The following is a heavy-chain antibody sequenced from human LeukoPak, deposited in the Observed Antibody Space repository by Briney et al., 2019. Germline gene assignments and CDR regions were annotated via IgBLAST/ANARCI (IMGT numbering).Heavy chain of an antibody. Sequence: SVKVSCKASVGTFSSYAISWVRQAPGQGLEWMGRIIPIFGIANYAQKFQGRVTITADKSTSTAYMELSSLRSEDTAVYYCARDKDDYSNYGPPSGMDVWGQGTTVTVSS. D-gene: IGHD4-11*01. CDR2: IIPIFGIA. CDR1: VGTFSSYA. J-gene: IGHJ6*02. CDR3: ARDKDDYSNYGPPSGMDV. V-gene: IGHV1-69*04.